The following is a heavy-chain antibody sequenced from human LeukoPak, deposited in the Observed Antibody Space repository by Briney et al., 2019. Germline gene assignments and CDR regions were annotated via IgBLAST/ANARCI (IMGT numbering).Heavy chain of an antibody. J-gene: IGHJ3*02. CDR3: ARVAYYDSSGYYVDAFDI. D-gene: IGHD3-22*01. CDR2: IYYSGST. Sequence: PSQTLSLTCTVSGGSISSGGYYWSWIRQHPGKGLEWIGYIYYSGSTYYNPSLKSRVTISVDTSKNQFSLKLSSVTAADTAVYYCARVAYYDSSGYYVDAFDIWGQGTMVTVSS. CDR1: GGSISSGGYY. V-gene: IGHV4-31*03.